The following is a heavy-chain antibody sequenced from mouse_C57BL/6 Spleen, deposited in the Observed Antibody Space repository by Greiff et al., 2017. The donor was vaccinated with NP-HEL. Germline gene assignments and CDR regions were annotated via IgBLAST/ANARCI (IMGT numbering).Heavy chain of an antibody. CDR2: IDPEDGET. CDR3: ARSGYYGSSWLAY. CDR1: CFPLPSNY. J-gene: IGHJ3*01. V-gene: IGHV14-2*01. D-gene: IGHD1-1*01. Sequence: EVHLVESGAELVKPGASVKLSCTASCFPLPSNYMHRVKQRTEQGLEWIGRIDPEDGETKYAPKFQGKATITADTSSNTAYLQLSSLTSEDTAVYYCARSGYYGSSWLAYWGHGTLVTVSA.